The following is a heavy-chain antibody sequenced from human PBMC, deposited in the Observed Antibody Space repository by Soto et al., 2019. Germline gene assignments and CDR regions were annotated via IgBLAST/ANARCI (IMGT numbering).Heavy chain of an antibody. CDR2: IRSKAYGGTT. J-gene: IGHJ6*02. D-gene: IGHD6-13*01. CDR1: GFTFGDYA. Sequence: LRLSCTASGFTFGDYAMSWVRQAPGKGLEWVGFIRSKAYGGTTEYAASVKGRFTISRDDSKSIAYLQMNSLKTEDTAVYYCTRAPYSSSYYYYYYGMDVWGQGTTVTVSS. CDR3: TRAPYSSSYYYYYYGMDV. V-gene: IGHV3-49*04.